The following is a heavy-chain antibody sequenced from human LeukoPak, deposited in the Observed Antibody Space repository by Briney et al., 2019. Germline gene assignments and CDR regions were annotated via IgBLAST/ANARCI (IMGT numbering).Heavy chain of an antibody. CDR2: ISGSGGST. V-gene: IGHV3-23*01. CDR1: GFIFDDYA. J-gene: IGHJ4*02. Sequence: GGSLRLSCAASGFIFDDYAIHWVRQAPGKGLEWVSAISGSGGSTYYADSVKGRFTISRDNSKNTLYLQMNSLRAEDTAVYYCARGYGLDYWGQGTLVTVSS. D-gene: IGHD5-18*01. CDR3: ARGYGLDY.